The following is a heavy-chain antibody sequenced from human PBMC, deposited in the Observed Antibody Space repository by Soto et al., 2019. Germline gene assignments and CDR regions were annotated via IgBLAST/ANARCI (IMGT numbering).Heavy chain of an antibody. V-gene: IGHV1-3*01. CDR3: ARGTRLYSGYDFSAFDI. D-gene: IGHD5-12*01. J-gene: IGHJ3*02. CDR2: INAGNGNT. CDR1: GYTFTSYD. Sequence: ASVKVSCKASGYTFTSYDINWVRQATGQGLEWMGWINAGNGNTKYSQKFQGRVTITRDTSASTAYMELSSLRSEDTAVYYCARGTRLYSGYDFSAFDIWGQGTMVTVSS.